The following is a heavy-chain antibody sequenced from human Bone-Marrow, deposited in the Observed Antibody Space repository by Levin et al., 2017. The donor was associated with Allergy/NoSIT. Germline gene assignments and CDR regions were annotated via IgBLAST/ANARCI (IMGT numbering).Heavy chain of an antibody. Sequence: KTSETLSLTCTVSGDSIRSGDYYWSWIRQSPGKGLEWIGYIHYSGTTNYHPSLKSRVTISVDTSKNHFSLQVRSVTAADTAVYFCARAVDYRDYPGYYIYTLDVWGQGTTVTVSS. J-gene: IGHJ6*02. V-gene: IGHV4-30-4*01. D-gene: IGHD4-17*01. CDR3: ARAVDYRDYPGYYIYTLDV. CDR1: GDSIRSGDYY. CDR2: IHYSGTT.